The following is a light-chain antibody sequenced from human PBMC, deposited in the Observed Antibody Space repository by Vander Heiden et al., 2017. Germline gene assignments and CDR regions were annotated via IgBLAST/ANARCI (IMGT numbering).Light chain of an antibody. J-gene: IGLJ2*01. V-gene: IGLV3-21*02. Sequence: SYDLPPPPSVQVAPGQTARITDGRNNSGSKSVHWDQQKPGQAPVLCVYDDSDRPSGIPERFSGSNSGNTATLTISRVEAGDEADYYCQVWDSSSDHVVFGGGTKLTVL. CDR3: QVWDSSSDHVV. CDR2: DDS. CDR1: NSGSKS.